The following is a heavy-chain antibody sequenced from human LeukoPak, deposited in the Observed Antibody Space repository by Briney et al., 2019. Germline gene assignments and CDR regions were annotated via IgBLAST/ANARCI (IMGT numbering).Heavy chain of an antibody. J-gene: IGHJ6*02. V-gene: IGHV1-24*01. D-gene: IGHD3-3*01. Sequence: ASVKVSCKVSGYTLTELSMHWVRQAPGKGLEWMGGFDPEDGETIYAQKFQGRVTMTEDTSTDTAYMELSSLRSEDTAVYYCALRRGRRITIFGVAYYGMDVWGQGTTVTVSS. CDR2: FDPEDGET. CDR1: GYTLTELS. CDR3: ALRRGRRITIFGVAYYGMDV.